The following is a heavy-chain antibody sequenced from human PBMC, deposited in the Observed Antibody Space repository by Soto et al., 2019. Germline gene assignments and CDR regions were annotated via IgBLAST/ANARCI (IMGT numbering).Heavy chain of an antibody. CDR3: ARRSYDSSGYYFDY. J-gene: IGHJ4*02. CDR2: IYYSGST. CDR1: GGSISSYY. Sequence: SETLSLTCTVSGGSISSYYWSWIRQPPGKGLGWIGYIYYSGSTNYNPSLKSRVTISVDTSKNQFSLKLSSVTAADTAVYYCARRSYDSSGYYFDYWGQGTLVTVSS. V-gene: IGHV4-59*08. D-gene: IGHD3-22*01.